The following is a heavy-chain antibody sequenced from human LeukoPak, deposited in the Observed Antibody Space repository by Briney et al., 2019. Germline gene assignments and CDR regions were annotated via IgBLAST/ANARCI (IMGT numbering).Heavy chain of an antibody. Sequence: SQTLSLTCAISGDSVSSKSVSWNWIRQSPSRGLEYLGRTRYRSTWNTFYSSSVQGRVTINADTSRNQVSLRLNSVTPEDTALYYCVRDFSWAFDYWGQGTLVTVSS. CDR1: GDSVSSKSVS. D-gene: IGHD2-15*01. V-gene: IGHV6-1*01. CDR3: VRDFSWAFDY. CDR2: TRYRSTWNT. J-gene: IGHJ4*02.